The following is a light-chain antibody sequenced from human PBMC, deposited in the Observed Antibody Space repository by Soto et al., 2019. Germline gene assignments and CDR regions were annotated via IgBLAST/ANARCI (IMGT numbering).Light chain of an antibody. J-gene: IGLJ1*01. CDR3: CSYAGSYTWV. Sequence: QSVLTQPRSVSGSPGQSVTISCTGTSSDVGGYNYVSWYRQHPGKAPKLMIYDVSKRPSGVPDRFSGSKSGNTASLTISGLRAEDEADYYCCSYAGSYTWVFVTGTKLTVL. CDR2: DVS. V-gene: IGLV2-11*01. CDR1: SSDVGGYNY.